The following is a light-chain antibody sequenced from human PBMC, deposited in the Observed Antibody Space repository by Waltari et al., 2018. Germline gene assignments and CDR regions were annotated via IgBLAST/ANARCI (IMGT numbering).Light chain of an antibody. V-gene: IGLV2-11*01. Sequence: HSALTQPRSVSGSPGQSVTISCTGPSSDVGGYNYSSWYQQHPGKVPKFLIYDVSKRPSGVPDRFSGSKSGNTASLTISGLQAEDEADYYCCSYAGSYTWVFGGGTKLTVL. CDR3: CSYAGSYTWV. CDR2: DVS. CDR1: SSDVGGYNY. J-gene: IGLJ2*01.